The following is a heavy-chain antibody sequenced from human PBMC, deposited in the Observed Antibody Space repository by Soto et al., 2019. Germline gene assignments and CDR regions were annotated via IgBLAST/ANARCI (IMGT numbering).Heavy chain of an antibody. CDR2: ISAHNGNT. CDR1: GYDFTTYG. D-gene: IGHD1-1*01. Sequence: QVHLVQSGAEVMKPGASVKVSCKGSGYDFTTYGITWVRQAPGQGLERMAWISAHNGNTDYEQKLQGRVTVTRDTSTSTAYMELRSLRSDDTAVYYWARGRYGDYWGQGALVTVSS. CDR3: ARGRYGDY. V-gene: IGHV1-18*01. J-gene: IGHJ4*02.